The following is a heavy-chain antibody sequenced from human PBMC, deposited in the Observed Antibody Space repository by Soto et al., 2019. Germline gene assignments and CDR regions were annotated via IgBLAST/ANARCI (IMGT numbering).Heavy chain of an antibody. CDR3: AKDRFVAVAGDVVYGMDV. V-gene: IGHV3-23*01. CDR2: ISGSGGST. D-gene: IGHD6-19*01. CDR1: GFTFSSYA. Sequence: SGGSLRLSCAASGFTFSSYAMSWVRQAPGKGLEWVSAISGSGGSTYYADSVKGRFTISRDNSKNTLYLQMNSLRAEDTAVYYCAKDRFVAVAGDVVYGMDVWGKGTTFTVAS. J-gene: IGHJ6*04.